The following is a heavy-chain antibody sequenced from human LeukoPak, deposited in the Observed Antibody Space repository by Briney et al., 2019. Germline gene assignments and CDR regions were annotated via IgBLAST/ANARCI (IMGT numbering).Heavy chain of an antibody. Sequence: PGGSLRLSCAASGFTFSSYWMSWVRQAPGKGLEWVANIKHDGSEKYYLDSVKGRFTISRDNAKNSLYLQMNSLRAEDTAVYYCARVREYYYDSSGYSDYWGQGTLVTVSS. J-gene: IGHJ4*02. CDR2: IKHDGSEK. D-gene: IGHD3-22*01. CDR3: ARVREYYYDSSGYSDY. CDR1: GFTFSSYW. V-gene: IGHV3-7*01.